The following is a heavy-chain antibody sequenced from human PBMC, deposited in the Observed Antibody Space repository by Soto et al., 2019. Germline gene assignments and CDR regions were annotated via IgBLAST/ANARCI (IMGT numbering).Heavy chain of an antibody. CDR3: AKVRYSSPMGYYYGMDV. J-gene: IGHJ6*02. V-gene: IGHV1-69*01. D-gene: IGHD6-19*01. CDR2: INPIFCTA. Sequence: QAQLEQSGGEVKKPGSSVKVSCKASRVAFSKFIVTWVRQAPGLGLEWVGGINPIFCTANYAQKFQGRVTITADESTSTSYMEVNNLRSEDTAVYYCAKVRYSSPMGYYYGMDVWGQGTTVTVSS. CDR1: RVAFSKFI.